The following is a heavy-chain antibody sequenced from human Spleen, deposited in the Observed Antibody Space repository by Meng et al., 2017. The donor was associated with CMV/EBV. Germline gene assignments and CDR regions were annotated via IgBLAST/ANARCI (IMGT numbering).Heavy chain of an antibody. CDR2: IFPDDSDS. J-gene: IGHJ5*02. Sequence: KVSCKGSGYSFTIYWIGWVRQMPGKGLEWLGIIFPDDSDSRYSPSFQGQVTISADKSINIVYLQWSSLKASDTAMYYCARTPTGTDPSNCFDPWGQGTLVTVSS. CDR3: ARTPTGTDPSNCFDP. CDR1: GYSFTIYW. V-gene: IGHV5-51*01. D-gene: IGHD3/OR15-3a*01.